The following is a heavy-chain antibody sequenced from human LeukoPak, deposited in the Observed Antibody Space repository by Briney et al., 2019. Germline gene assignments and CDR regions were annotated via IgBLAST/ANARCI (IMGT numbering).Heavy chain of an antibody. V-gene: IGHV4-34*01. CDR3: ARSPTRYDMARRRYWYFDL. CDR2: INHSGST. D-gene: IGHD5-12*01. Sequence: SETLSLTCAVYGGSFSDYNWNRIRQPPGKGLEWIGEINHSGSTNYNSSLKSRVTMSVDTFKNRFSLKLRSVTAADTAVYYCARSPTRYDMARRRYWYFDLWGRGTLATVSS. CDR1: GGSFSDYN. J-gene: IGHJ2*01.